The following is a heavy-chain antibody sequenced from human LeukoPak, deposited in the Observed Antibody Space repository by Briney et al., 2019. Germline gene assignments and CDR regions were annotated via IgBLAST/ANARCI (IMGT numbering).Heavy chain of an antibody. J-gene: IGHJ2*01. CDR3: AKDYYDSSGYYYGGYWYFDL. D-gene: IGHD3-22*01. CDR1: GFTVSSNY. V-gene: IGHV3-66*01. CDR2: IHSGGST. Sequence: GASLRLSCAASGFTVSSNYMSWVRQAPGKGLEWVSVIHSGGSTYYADSVKGRFTISRDNSKNTLYLQMNSLRAEDTAVYYCAKDYYDSSGYYYGGYWYFDLWGRGTLVTVST.